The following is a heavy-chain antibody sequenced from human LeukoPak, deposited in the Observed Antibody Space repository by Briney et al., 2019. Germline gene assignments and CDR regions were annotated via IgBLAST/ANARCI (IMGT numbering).Heavy chain of an antibody. CDR3: ARDFRDYDILTGYRYGMDV. V-gene: IGHV3-7*03. CDR2: IKQDGSEK. J-gene: IGHJ6*02. D-gene: IGHD3-9*01. CDR1: GFTFSSYW. Sequence: GGSLRLSCAASGFTFSSYWMSWVRQAPGKGLEWVANIKQDGSEKYYVDSVKGRFTISRDSAKNSLYLQMNSLRAEDTAVYYCARDFRDYDILTGYRYGMDVWGQGTTVTVSS.